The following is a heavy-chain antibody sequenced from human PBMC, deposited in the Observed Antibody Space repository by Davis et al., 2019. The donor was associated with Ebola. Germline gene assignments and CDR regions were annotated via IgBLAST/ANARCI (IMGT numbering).Heavy chain of an antibody. V-gene: IGHV3-73*01. CDR3: TETVGATDY. J-gene: IGHJ4*02. D-gene: IGHD1-26*01. CDR2: IRSKANSYAT. CDR1: GFTFSGSA. Sequence: GGSLTLSCAASGFTFSGSAMHWVRQASGKGLEWVGRIRSKANSYATAYAASVKGRFTISRDDSKNTAYLQMNSLKTEDTAVYYCTETVGATDYWDQGTLVTVSS.